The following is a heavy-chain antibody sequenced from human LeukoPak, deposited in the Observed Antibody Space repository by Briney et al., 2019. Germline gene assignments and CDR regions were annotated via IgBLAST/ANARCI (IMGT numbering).Heavy chain of an antibody. D-gene: IGHD6-13*01. CDR1: GYTFTGYY. CDR3: ARTRSWYYFDY. Sequence: ASVKVSCKASGYTFTGYYMHWVRQAPGQGLEWMGWINTNSGGTNYAEKFQGRVTMTRDTSISTACMELSRLRSDDTAVYYCARTRSWYYFDYWGQGTLVTVSS. V-gene: IGHV1-2*02. J-gene: IGHJ4*02. CDR2: INTNSGGT.